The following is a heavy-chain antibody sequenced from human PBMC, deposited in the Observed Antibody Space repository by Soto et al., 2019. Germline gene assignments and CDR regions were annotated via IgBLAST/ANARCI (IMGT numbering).Heavy chain of an antibody. D-gene: IGHD5-12*01. CDR1: GFAFSNYV. CDR3: ARSGRTLPQSSYYMDV. CDR2: ISTRGSNR. V-gene: IGHV3-23*01. Sequence: EVQLLEYGGGLVQPGGSLRLSCAASGFAFSNYVMTWVRQAPGKGLEWVSSISTRGSNRYYEESVKGRVTISRDNSHNSLYLQRNSLRAEDTALYYCARSGRTLPQSSYYMDVWGKGTTVNVSS. J-gene: IGHJ6*03.